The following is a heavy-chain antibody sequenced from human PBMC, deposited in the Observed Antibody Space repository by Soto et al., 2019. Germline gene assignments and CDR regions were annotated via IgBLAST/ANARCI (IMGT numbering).Heavy chain of an antibody. V-gene: IGHV1-69*02. CDR2: IIPVLGVT. Sequence: QVQLVQSGAEVRKPGSWVEVSCMGSGRTFSSYTVNWVRQAPGQGLEWIGRIIPVLGVTHYARRFQGRVTITADRSRKTAYMELTSLTSEDTAVYYCARRRYCGVDCYNKFYYGMDVWGQVTTVTVSS. CDR1: GRTFSSYT. CDR3: ARRRYCGVDCYNKFYYGMDV. D-gene: IGHD2-21*02. J-gene: IGHJ6*02.